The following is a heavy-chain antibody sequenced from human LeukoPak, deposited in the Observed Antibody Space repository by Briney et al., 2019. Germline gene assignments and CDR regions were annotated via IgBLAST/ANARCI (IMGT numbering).Heavy chain of an antibody. CDR2: INHSGST. V-gene: IGHV4-34*01. J-gene: IGHJ3*02. D-gene: IGHD3-16*01. CDR3: AGLRRGPDAFDI. Sequence: SETLSLTCAVYGGSFSGYYWSWIRQPPGKGLEWIGEINHSGSTNYNPSLKSRVTITVDTSKNQFSLKLSSVTAADTAVYYCAGLRRGPDAFDIWGQGTMVTVSS. CDR1: GGSFSGYY.